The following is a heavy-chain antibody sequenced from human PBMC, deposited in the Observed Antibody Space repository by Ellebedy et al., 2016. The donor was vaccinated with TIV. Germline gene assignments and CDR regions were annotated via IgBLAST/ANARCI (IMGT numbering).Heavy chain of an antibody. CDR3: ARGPFMITFGGVIMDV. CDR2: MNPNSGNT. J-gene: IGHJ6*02. V-gene: IGHV1-8*01. CDR1: GYTFTSYD. D-gene: IGHD3-16*02. Sequence: AASEKVSCKASGYTFTSYDINWVRQATGQGLEWMGWMNPNSGNTEYAQKFQGRVTMTRNTSITTAFMELSSLRSEDTAVYYCARGPFMITFGGVIMDVWGQGTTVTVSS.